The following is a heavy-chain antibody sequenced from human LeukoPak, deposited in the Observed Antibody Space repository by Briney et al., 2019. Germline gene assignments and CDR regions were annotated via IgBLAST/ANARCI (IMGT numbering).Heavy chain of an antibody. CDR2: ISGSGGST. V-gene: IGHV3-23*01. J-gene: IGHJ4*02. Sequence: GGSLRPSCAASGFTFSSYAMSWVRQAPGKGLEWVSAISGSGGSTYYADSVKGRFTISRDNSKNTLYLQMNSLRAEDTAVYYCAKEVGYCSSTSCYALPYYFDYWGQGTLVIVSS. CDR1: GFTFSSYA. D-gene: IGHD2-2*01. CDR3: AKEVGYCSSTSCYALPYYFDY.